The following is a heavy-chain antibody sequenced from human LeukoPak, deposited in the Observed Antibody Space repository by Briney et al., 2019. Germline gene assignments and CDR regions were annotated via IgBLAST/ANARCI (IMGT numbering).Heavy chain of an antibody. D-gene: IGHD3-22*01. J-gene: IGHJ3*02. V-gene: IGHV4-59*01. CDR2: IYYSGST. CDR3: ARDSYYYDNAFDI. Sequence: SETLSLTRTVSGGSISSYYWSWIRQPPGKGLEWIGYIYYSGSTNYNPSLTSRVTISVDTSKNQFSLKLSSVTAADTAVYYCARDSYYYDNAFDIWGQGTMVTVSS. CDR1: GGSISSYY.